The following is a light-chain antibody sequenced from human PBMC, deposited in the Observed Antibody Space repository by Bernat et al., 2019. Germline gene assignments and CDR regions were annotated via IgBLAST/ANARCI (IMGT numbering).Light chain of an antibody. CDR3: QVYDSSTYHYV. CDR2: HDT. Sequence: SYVLTQPPSVSVAPGKTARITCGGNNIENKNAHWYQHKPGQAPVLVISHDTDRPSGIPDRFSGSNSGNTATLSISRVEAGDEADYFCQVYDSSTYHYVFGTGTKVTVL. J-gene: IGLJ1*01. V-gene: IGLV3-21*04. CDR1: NIENKN.